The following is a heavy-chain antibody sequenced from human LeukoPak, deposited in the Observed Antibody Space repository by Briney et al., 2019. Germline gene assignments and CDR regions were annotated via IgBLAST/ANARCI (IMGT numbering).Heavy chain of an antibody. V-gene: IGHV4-34*01. CDR3: AREGDGYSPSFDY. CDR1: GGSFSGYY. Sequence: PSETLSLTCAVYGGSFSGYYWSWIRQPPGKGLEWIGEINHSGSTNYNPSLKSRVTISVDTSKNQFSLKLSSVTAADTAVYYCAREGDGYSPSFDYWGQGTLVTVSS. CDR2: INHSGST. J-gene: IGHJ4*02. D-gene: IGHD5-24*01.